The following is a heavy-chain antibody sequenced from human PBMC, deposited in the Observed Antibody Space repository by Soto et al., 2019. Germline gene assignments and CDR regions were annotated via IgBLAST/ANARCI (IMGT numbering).Heavy chain of an antibody. CDR2: INGDGSVT. CDR1: GFTFSGSW. V-gene: IGHV3-74*01. Sequence: EVQLVESGGGLVQPGGSLRLSCAASGFTFSGSWMHWVRQAPGKGLVWVSLINGDGSVTIYADFVKGRFTISRDDAKNTLFLQMNGLRAEDTAVYYCARGIFGSGTANDYWGQGTMVTVSS. J-gene: IGHJ4*02. CDR3: ARGIFGSGTANDY. D-gene: IGHD3-10*01.